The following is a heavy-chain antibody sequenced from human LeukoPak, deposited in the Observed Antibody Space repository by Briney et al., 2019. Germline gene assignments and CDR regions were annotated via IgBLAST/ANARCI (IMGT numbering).Heavy chain of an antibody. Sequence: GGSLRLSCAASGFTFSSYAMSWVRQAPGKGLEWVSAISGSGGSTYYADSVEGRFTISRDNSKYTLYLHLNSLRVDDTAVYYCVRAPSHRGFDYGGQGTLVTVS. CDR3: VRAPSHRGFDY. CDR1: GFTFSSYA. CDR2: ISGSGGST. V-gene: IGHV3-23*01. J-gene: IGHJ4*02.